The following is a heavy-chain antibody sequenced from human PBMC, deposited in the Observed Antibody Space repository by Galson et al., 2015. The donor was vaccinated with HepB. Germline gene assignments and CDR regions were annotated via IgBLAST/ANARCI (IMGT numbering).Heavy chain of an antibody. Sequence: SCQASGFIFSISAMQWVRQARGQRLEWIGWSVVGSGNTNYAQKFQERVTITRDMSTNTAYMELSSLRSEDTAVYYCATDSSPYYYDTSGNFGYFDLWGRGTLVTVSS. V-gene: IGHV1-58*02. J-gene: IGHJ2*01. CDR1: GFIFSISA. D-gene: IGHD3-22*01. CDR3: ATDSSPYYYDTSGNFGYFDL. CDR2: SVVGSGNT.